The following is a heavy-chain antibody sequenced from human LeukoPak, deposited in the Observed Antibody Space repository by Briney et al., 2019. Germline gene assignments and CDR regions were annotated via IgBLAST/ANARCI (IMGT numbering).Heavy chain of an antibody. CDR1: GFTLRSYD. D-gene: IGHD5-12*01. Sequence: GGSLRLSCAAAGFTLRSYDMSWVRQAPGKVLEWVAATSGSGGNTYYADSVKGRFTISRDNSKNTLYLQMNSLRAEDTAVYYCAKEYSGYDFAYWGQGTLVTVSS. J-gene: IGHJ4*02. CDR2: TSGSGGNT. CDR3: AKEYSGYDFAY. V-gene: IGHV3-23*01.